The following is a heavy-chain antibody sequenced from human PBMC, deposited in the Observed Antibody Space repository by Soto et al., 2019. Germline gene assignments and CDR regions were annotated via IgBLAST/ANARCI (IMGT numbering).Heavy chain of an antibody. D-gene: IGHD6-13*01. J-gene: IGHJ4*02. V-gene: IGHV4-34*01. CDR3: ARGREGYSSSWYVD. Sequence: QVQLQQWGAGLLKPSETVSLTCAVYGGSFSHNYWSWIRQPPGKGLEWIGEINHSGSSNYNPSLKSRGTISVDTSRNQSDLKVSSVTAADTAVYYCARGREGYSSSWYVDWGQGTLVTVS. CDR2: INHSGSS. CDR1: GGSFSHNY.